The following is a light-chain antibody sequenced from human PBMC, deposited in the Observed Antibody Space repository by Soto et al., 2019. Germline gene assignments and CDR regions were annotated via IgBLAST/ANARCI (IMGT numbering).Light chain of an antibody. CDR2: GAS. V-gene: IGKV3-20*01. Sequence: EIVLTQSPATLSLSPGERATLSCRASQSIRSPFLAWYQQKPGQAPRLFIHGASSRATGIPDRFSGSGSGTDFTLTISRLEPEDFAVYYCGSDEWTFDPGTKVE. CDR3: GSDEWT. J-gene: IGKJ1*01. CDR1: QSIRSPF.